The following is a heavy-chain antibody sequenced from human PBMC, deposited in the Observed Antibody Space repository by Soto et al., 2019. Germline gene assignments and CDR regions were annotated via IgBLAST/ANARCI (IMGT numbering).Heavy chain of an antibody. Sequence: QVHLVQSGGEVTKPGASVKVSCKASGYTSTSYGVSWVRQAPGQGLEWLGWISVYTGNTKQAQKFQDRVTLTTEASTSTAYMELRGLRSDDTAVYYCARDRCTTDRSCTHHFDVWGQGTTVTVSS. CDR2: ISVYTGNT. J-gene: IGHJ6*02. CDR3: ARDRCTTDRSCTHHFDV. D-gene: IGHD2-8*01. V-gene: IGHV1-18*04. CDR1: GYTSTSYG.